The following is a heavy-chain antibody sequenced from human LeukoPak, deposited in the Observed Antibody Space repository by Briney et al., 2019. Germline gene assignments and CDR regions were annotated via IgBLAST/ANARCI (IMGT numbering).Heavy chain of an antibody. V-gene: IGHV7-4-1*02. CDR3: ALQGRGQHQQH. CDR1: GYTFTSCA. D-gene: IGHD5-24*01. CDR2: INTNTGNP. Sequence: ASVKVSCKASGYTFTSCAMNWVRQAPGQGLEWMGWINTNTGNPTYAQGFTGRFVFSLDTSVSTAYLQISSLKAEDTAVYYCALQGRGQHQQHWGQGTLVTVSS. J-gene: IGHJ1*01.